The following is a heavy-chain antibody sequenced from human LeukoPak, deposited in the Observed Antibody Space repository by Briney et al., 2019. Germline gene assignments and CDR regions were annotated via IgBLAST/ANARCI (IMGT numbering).Heavy chain of an antibody. V-gene: IGHV3-23*01. Sequence: GGSLRLSCAASGFTFSSYWMNWVRQAPGKGLEWVSAISGSGGSTYYADSVKGRVTISRDNSKNTLYLQVDSLRVEDTAVYYCAKDRLGAMMYFDFWGQGTLVTVSS. CDR2: ISGSGGST. CDR1: GFTFSSYW. D-gene: IGHD1-26*01. J-gene: IGHJ4*02. CDR3: AKDRLGAMMYFDF.